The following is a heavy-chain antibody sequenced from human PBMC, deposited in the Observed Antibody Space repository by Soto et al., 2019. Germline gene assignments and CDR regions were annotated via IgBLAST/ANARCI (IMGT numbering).Heavy chain of an antibody. CDR3: ARENGDFDY. Sequence: QVQLVQSGAAVKKPGASVKVSCKASGYTFTSYDINWVRQATGQGLEWMGWMNPNSGGRGYAQKFQGRVTMTRDTSKSTAYMERSSLRSEDTAMYYCARENGDFDYWGQGTLVTVSS. V-gene: IGHV1-8*01. CDR2: MNPNSGGR. CDR1: GYTFTSYD. D-gene: IGHD4-17*01. J-gene: IGHJ4*02.